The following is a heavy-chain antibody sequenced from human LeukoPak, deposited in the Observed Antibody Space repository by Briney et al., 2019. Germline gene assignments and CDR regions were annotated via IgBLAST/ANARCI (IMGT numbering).Heavy chain of an antibody. Sequence: GESLKISCKGSGYSFTNYWIGWVRQMPGKGLEWTGIIYPGDSDTRYSPSFQGHVTISADKSISTAYLQWSTLKASDTAMYYCARRGALGSSSAIDYWGQGTLVTVSS. D-gene: IGHD6-13*01. J-gene: IGHJ4*02. CDR3: ARRGALGSSSAIDY. CDR2: IYPGDSDT. V-gene: IGHV5-51*01. CDR1: GYSFTNYW.